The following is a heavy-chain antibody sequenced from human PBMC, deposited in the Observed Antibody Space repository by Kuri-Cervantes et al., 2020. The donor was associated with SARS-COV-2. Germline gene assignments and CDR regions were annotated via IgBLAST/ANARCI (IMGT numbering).Heavy chain of an antibody. CDR3: ARDSEGKYDLWSGYQYYYFYGMDV. V-gene: IGHV3-21*01. D-gene: IGHD3/OR15-3a*01. CDR2: VSSSSSYI. J-gene: IGHJ6*02. Sequence: GESLKISCAASGFTFSSYSMNWVRQAPGKGLEWVSSVSSSSSYIYYADSVKGRFTISRDNAKNSLYLQMSSLRAEDTAVYYCARDSEGKYDLWSGYQYYYFYGMDVWGQGTAVTVSS. CDR1: GFTFSSYS.